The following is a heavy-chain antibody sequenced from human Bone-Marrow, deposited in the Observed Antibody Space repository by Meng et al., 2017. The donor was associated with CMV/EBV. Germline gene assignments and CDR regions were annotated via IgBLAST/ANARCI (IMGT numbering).Heavy chain of an antibody. J-gene: IGHJ6*04. CDR3: ARDGGGSGTKYYYYYGMDV. CDR2: INPSGGST. Sequence: ASVKVSCKASGYTFTSYYMHWVRQAPGQGLEWMGIINPSGGSTSYAQKFQGRVTMTRDTSTSTVYMELSSLRSEDTAVYYCARDGGGSGTKYYYYYGMDVWGEGTTVTVSS. D-gene: IGHD3-10*01. CDR1: GYTFTSYY. V-gene: IGHV1-46*01.